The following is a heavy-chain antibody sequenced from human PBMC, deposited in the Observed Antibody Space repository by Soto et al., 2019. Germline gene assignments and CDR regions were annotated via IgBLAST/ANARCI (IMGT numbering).Heavy chain of an antibody. CDR2: ISYDGSNK. D-gene: IGHD6-19*01. CDR1: GFTFSSYA. V-gene: IGHV3-30-3*01. CDR3: AREEGRYSRGWYSIDY. Sequence: QVQLVESGGGVVQPGRSLRLSCAASGFTFSSYAMHWVRQAPGKGLEWVAVISYDGSNKYYADSVKGRFTISRDNSKNTLYLQMNSLRAEDTAVYYCAREEGRYSRGWYSIDYWGQGTLVTVSS. J-gene: IGHJ4*02.